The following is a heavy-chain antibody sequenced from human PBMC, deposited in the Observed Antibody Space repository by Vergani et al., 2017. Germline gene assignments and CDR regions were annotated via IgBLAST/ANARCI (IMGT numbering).Heavy chain of an antibody. Sequence: QVQLQESGPGLVKPSETLSLTCTVSGGSISSYYWSWIRQPPGKGLEWIGYIYYSGSTNYNPSLKSRVTISVDTSKNQFSLKLSSVTAADTAVYYCARGYDFWHDWGQGTLVTVSS. CDR2: IYYSGST. CDR1: GGSISSYY. J-gene: IGHJ4*02. D-gene: IGHD3-3*01. CDR3: ARGYDFWHD. V-gene: IGHV4-59*01.